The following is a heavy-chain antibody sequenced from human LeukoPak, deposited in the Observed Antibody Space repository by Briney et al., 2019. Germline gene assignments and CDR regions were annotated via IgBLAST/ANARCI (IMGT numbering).Heavy chain of an antibody. CDR1: GGSISSYY. CDR2: IYYSGST. CDR3: ALYSDALNWFDR. J-gene: IGHJ5*02. D-gene: IGHD5-18*01. V-gene: IGHV4-59*01. Sequence: SETLSLTCTVSGGSISSYYWRWIRQPPGKGLEWIGYIYYSGSTNYNPSLKSRVTISVDTSKNQFYLKLRSVTAAATAVYYCALYSDALNWFDRWGQGTLVTVSS.